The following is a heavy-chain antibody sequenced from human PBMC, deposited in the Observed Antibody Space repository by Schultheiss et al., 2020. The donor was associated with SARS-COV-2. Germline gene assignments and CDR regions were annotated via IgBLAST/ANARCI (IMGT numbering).Heavy chain of an antibody. D-gene: IGHD3-22*01. CDR2: INHSGST. CDR1: GGSISSSNW. Sequence: SETLSLTCAVSGGSISSSNWWSWVRQPPGKGLEWIGEINHSGSTNYNPSLKSRVTISVDTSKNQFSLKLSSVTAADTAVYYCARVPITMIVVGHAFDIWGQGTMVTVSS. J-gene: IGHJ3*02. CDR3: ARVPITMIVVGHAFDI. V-gene: IGHV4-4*02.